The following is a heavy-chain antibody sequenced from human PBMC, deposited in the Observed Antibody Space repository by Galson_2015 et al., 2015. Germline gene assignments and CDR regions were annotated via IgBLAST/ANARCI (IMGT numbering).Heavy chain of an antibody. CDR1: GFTFSSYW. CDR3: ARTPLYDSSGYYPGGYYDY. D-gene: IGHD3-22*01. J-gene: IGHJ4*02. CDR2: INSDGSST. V-gene: IGHV3-74*03. Sequence: SLRLSCAASGFTFSSYWMHWVRQAPGKGLVWLSRINSDGSSTTYADSVKGRFTISRDNAQNTLYLQLKSLRDEDTAVYYCARTPLYDSSGYYPGGYYDYWGQGTPVAVSS.